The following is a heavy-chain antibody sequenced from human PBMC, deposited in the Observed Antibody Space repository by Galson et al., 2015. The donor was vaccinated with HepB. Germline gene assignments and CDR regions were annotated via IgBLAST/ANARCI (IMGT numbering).Heavy chain of an antibody. CDR2: INSDGSST. CDR1: GFTFSSYW. J-gene: IGHJ4*02. D-gene: IGHD2-2*02. CDR3: GGTISFSPLY. V-gene: IGHV3-74*01. Sequence: SLRLSCAASGFTFSSYWLHWVRQAPGKGLVWVSRINSDGSSTNYADSVKGRFTISRDNAKNTLYLQINSLRAEDTAVYYCGGTISFSPLYWGQGALVTVSS.